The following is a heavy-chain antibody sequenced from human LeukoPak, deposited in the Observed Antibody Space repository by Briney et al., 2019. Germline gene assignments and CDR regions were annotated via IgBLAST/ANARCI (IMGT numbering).Heavy chain of an antibody. CDR3: ARGAITRAYCSSTSCHRYYYGMDV. J-gene: IGHJ6*02. Sequence: SETPSLTCAVYGGSFSGYHWSWIRQPPGKGLEWIGEINHSGSTNYNPSLKSRVTISVDTSKNQFSLKLSSVTAADTAVYYCARGAITRAYCSSTSCHRYYYGMDVWGQGTTVTVSS. V-gene: IGHV4-34*01. CDR2: INHSGST. D-gene: IGHD2-2*01. CDR1: GGSFSGYH.